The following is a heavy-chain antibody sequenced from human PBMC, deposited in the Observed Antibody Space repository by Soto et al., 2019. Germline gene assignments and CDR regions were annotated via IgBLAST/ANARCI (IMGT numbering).Heavy chain of an antibody. V-gene: IGHV4-30-4*01. CDR3: AGGTVAYAWFDP. CDR2: IYYSGST. D-gene: IGHD1-1*01. J-gene: IGHJ5*02. Sequence: PSETLSLTCTVSGGSISSGDYYWSRIRQPPGKGLEWIGYIYYSGSTYYNPSLKSRVTISVDTSKNQFSLKLSSVTAADTAVYYCAGGTVAYAWFDPWGQGTLVTVSS. CDR1: GGSISSGDYY.